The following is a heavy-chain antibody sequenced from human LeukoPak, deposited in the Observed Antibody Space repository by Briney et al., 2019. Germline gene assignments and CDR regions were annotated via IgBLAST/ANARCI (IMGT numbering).Heavy chain of an antibody. CDR2: ISSNGGST. CDR3: ARDLGGATHMDV. V-gene: IGHV3-64*01. Sequence: PXGSLRLSCAASGFTFSSYAMHWVRQAPGKGLEYVSAISSNGGSTYYANSVKGRFTISRDNSKNTLYLQMGSLRAEDMAVYYCARDLGGATHMDVWGKGTTVTVSS. J-gene: IGHJ6*03. D-gene: IGHD1-26*01. CDR1: GFTFSSYA.